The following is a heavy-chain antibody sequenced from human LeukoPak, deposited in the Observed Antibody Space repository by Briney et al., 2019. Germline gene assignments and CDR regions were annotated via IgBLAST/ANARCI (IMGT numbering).Heavy chain of an antibody. CDR2: MSYDGSNK. J-gene: IGHJ2*01. V-gene: IGHV3-30-3*01. CDR3: ARAPRWFGELPNYLDWYFDL. CDR1: GFTFSNYA. Sequence: PGGSLRLSCAASGFTFSNYAMHWVRQAPGKGLEWVAVMSYDGSNKYYADSVKGRFTISRDNSKNTLYLQMNSLRVEDTAVYYCARAPRWFGELPNYLDWYFDLWGRGTLVTVSS. D-gene: IGHD3-10*01.